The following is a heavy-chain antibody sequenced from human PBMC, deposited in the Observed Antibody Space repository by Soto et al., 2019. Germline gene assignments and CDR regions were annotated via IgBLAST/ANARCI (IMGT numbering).Heavy chain of an antibody. CDR1: GGTFSSYA. V-gene: IGHV1-69*13. J-gene: IGHJ5*02. CDR3: ARDVTGTTMGWFDP. Sequence: GASVKVSCKASGGTFSSYAISWVRQAPGQGLEWMGGTIPIFGTANYAQKFQGRVTITADESTSTAYMELRSLRSEDTAVYYCARDVTGTTMGWFDPWGQGTLVTVSS. CDR2: TIPIFGTA. D-gene: IGHD1-20*01.